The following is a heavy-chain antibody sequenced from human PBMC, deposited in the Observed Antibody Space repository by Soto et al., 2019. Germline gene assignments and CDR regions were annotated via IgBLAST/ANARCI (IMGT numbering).Heavy chain of an antibody. V-gene: IGHV1-18*01. D-gene: IGHD4-17*01. J-gene: IGHJ4*02. CDR3: ARDMAAGSYGGTLYLGY. Sequence: QVQLVQSGAEVKKPGASVKVSCKASGYTFTSYGISWVRQAPGQGLEWMGWISAYNGNTNYAQKLQGRVTMTTDTPTGTGYMELRSLRSDDTAVYYCARDMAAGSYGGTLYLGYRGQGTLLTVSS. CDR1: GYTFTSYG. CDR2: ISAYNGNT.